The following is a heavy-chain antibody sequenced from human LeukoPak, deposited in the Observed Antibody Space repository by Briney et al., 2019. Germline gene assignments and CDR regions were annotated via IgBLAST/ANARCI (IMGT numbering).Heavy chain of an antibody. D-gene: IGHD2-2*01. J-gene: IGHJ4*02. V-gene: IGHV3-48*04. CDR1: GFTFSGYS. CDR3: ARNPAKVFPAVY. CDR2: ITSSSSTI. Sequence: GGSLRLSCAASGFTFSGYSMNWVRQAPGKGLEWVSYITSSSSTIYYADSVKGRFTISRDNARSSLYLQMNSLRAEDTAVYYCARNPAKVFPAVYWGQGTLVTVSS.